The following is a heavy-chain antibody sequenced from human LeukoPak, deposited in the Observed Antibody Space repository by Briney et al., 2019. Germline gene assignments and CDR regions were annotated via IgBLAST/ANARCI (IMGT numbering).Heavy chain of an antibody. CDR3: ARGNAYSSSWYLFDP. J-gene: IGHJ5*02. CDR2: ISAYNGNT. Sequence: ASVKVSCKVSGYTLTELSMHWVRQAPGQGLEWMGWISAYNGNTNYAQKLQGRVTMTTDTSTSTAYMELRSLRSDDTAVYYCARGNAYSSSWYLFDPWGQGTLVTVSS. D-gene: IGHD6-13*01. CDR1: GYTLTELS. V-gene: IGHV1-18*01.